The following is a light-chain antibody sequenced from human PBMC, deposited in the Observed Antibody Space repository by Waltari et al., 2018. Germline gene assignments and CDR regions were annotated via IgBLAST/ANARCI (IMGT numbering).Light chain of an antibody. CDR3: QQTFSSPYT. V-gene: IGKV1-39*01. CDR1: QSIIHY. J-gene: IGKJ2*01. CDR2: GAS. Sequence: DVDMTQSPSSLSASIGDRITITCRASQSIIHYLNWYQQKQGTAPRLLITGASSLRGGVHSRFSGSGSGTDFSLTISSLQPEDFATYYCQQTFSSPYTFGQGTKLDI.